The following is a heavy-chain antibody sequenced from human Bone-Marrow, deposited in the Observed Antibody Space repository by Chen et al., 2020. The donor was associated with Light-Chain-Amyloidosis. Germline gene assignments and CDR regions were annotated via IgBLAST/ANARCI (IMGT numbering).Heavy chain of an antibody. D-gene: IGHD1-1*01. J-gene: IGHJ6*04. V-gene: IGHV4-34*01. CDR1: GGSFGRDY. CDR2: INQRGRT. Sequence: QVQLQQWGGGLLKPSETLSLTCAVYGGSFGRDYWTWIRPPPGKGLEWIGEINQRGRTNRNACLKSRVTMSADTSKNQFSLWLTGVTAAGTAVYYCARARYGTGALRGMGVWGEGATVTVTS. CDR3: ARARYGTGALRGMGV.